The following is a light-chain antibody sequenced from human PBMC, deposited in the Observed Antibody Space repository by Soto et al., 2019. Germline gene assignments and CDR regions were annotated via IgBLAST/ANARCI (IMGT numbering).Light chain of an antibody. CDR2: AAS. CDR1: QSINIY. J-gene: IGKJ2*01. Sequence: DIQMTQSPSSLSASVGDRVTITCRARQSINIYLNWYQQKPGKAPQVLIYAASSLQSGVPSRFSGSGSGTDFTLTSSSLQSEDFGTYYWQQSYSTPRTFGHGTKLEIK. CDR3: QQSYSTPRT. V-gene: IGKV1-39*01.